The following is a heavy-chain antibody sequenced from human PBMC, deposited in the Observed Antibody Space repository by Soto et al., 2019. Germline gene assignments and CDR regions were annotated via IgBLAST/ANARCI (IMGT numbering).Heavy chain of an antibody. D-gene: IGHD3-22*01. V-gene: IGHV1-2*02. CDR3: AKGAGDSSGYYTYYFDS. J-gene: IGHJ4*02. CDR1: GYTFTGYY. CDR2: INPHNGDT. Sequence: ASVKVSCKASGYTFTGYYLHWVRQAPGQGLEWMAWINPHNGDTNSAQKFQGRVTMTRDTSIRTAYMKLSGLTSDDTAVYYCAKGAGDSSGYYTYYFDSWGQGTLVTVSS.